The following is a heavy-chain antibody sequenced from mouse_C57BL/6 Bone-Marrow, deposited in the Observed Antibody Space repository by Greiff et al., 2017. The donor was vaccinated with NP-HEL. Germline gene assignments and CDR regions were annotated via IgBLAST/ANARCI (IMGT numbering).Heavy chain of an antibody. CDR2: IYPGDGDT. V-gene: IGHV1-82*01. Sequence: VQLQESGPELVKPGASVKISCKASGYAFSSSWMNWVKQRPGKGLEWIGRIYPGDGDTNYNGKFKGKATLTADKSSSTAYMQLSSLTSEDSAVYFCAENYGSRGFDYWGQGTTLTVSS. CDR1: GYAFSSSW. D-gene: IGHD1-1*01. CDR3: AENYGSRGFDY. J-gene: IGHJ2*01.